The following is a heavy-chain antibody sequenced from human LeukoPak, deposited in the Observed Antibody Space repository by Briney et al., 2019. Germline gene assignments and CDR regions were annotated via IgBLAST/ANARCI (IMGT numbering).Heavy chain of an antibody. J-gene: IGHJ4*02. CDR3: ARVQRGIAVALDY. Sequence: GGSLRLSCAASGFTVSSYYMNWVRQAPGKELEWVSVIYTGGGRYYADSVRGRFTISRDTSKNMVFLQMNSLRAEDTAVYYCARVQRGIAVALDYWGQGTLATVSS. CDR1: GFTVSSYY. CDR2: IYTGGGR. D-gene: IGHD6-19*01. V-gene: IGHV3-53*03.